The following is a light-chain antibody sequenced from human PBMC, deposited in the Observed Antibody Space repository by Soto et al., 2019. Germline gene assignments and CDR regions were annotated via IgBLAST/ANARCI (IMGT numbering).Light chain of an antibody. CDR2: DAS. J-gene: IGKJ4*01. Sequence: EIVLTQSPATLSLSPGERATLSCRASQSVSRYLAWYQQKPGQAPRLLIYDASNRATGSPARFSGSGSGTDFTLTISSQEPEDVAVYYCQQRSDWPSTFGGGTKVQIK. CDR1: QSVSRY. CDR3: QQRSDWPST. V-gene: IGKV3-11*01.